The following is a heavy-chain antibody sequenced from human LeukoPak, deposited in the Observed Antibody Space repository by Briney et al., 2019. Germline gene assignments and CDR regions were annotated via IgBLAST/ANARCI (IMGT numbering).Heavy chain of an antibody. Sequence: SETLSLTCTVSGGSISSYYWSWIRQPPGKGLEWIGYIYYSGSTNYNPSLKSRVTISVDTSKNQFSLKLSSVTAADTAVYYCARDILTGYYRLNPEGFDYWGQGTLVTVSS. CDR3: ARDILTGYYRLNPEGFDY. D-gene: IGHD3-9*01. CDR2: IYYSGST. V-gene: IGHV4-59*12. CDR1: GGSISSYY. J-gene: IGHJ4*02.